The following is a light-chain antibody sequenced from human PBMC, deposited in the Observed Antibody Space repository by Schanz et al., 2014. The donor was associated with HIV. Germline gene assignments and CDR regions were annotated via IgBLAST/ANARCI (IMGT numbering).Light chain of an antibody. V-gene: IGLV2-14*03. J-gene: IGLJ3*02. Sequence: QSALTQPASVSGSPGQSITISCTGSSSDVGTYNSVSWYHQHPGKAPKLIIYGVANRPSGVSHRFSGSKSGNTASLTISGLQADDEAHYYCSSYAGNTTWVFGGGTKLTVL. CDR3: SSYAGNTTWV. CDR1: SSDVGTYNS. CDR2: GVA.